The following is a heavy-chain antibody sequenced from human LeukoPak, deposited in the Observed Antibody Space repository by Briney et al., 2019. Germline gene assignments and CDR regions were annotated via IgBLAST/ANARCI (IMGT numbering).Heavy chain of an antibody. CDR1: GFTFSTYE. V-gene: IGHV3-48*03. D-gene: IGHD1-26*01. CDR3: ARDLWGGATPISH. CDR2: ISNTGSPV. J-gene: IGHJ4*02. Sequence: PGGSLRLFCAVSGFTFSTYEMNWVRQAPGKGLEYVSYISNTGSPVYYADSVKGRFTISRDNAKNSLYLEMNSLRAEDTAVYYCARDLWGGATPISHWGRGTLVTVSS.